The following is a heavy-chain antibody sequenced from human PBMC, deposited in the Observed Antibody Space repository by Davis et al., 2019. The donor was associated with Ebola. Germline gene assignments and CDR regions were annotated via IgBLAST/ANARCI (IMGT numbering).Heavy chain of an antibody. CDR1: GFTFSSYW. CDR3: ARAWESSNSRYMDV. V-gene: IGHV3-7*01. D-gene: IGHD2-2*01. Sequence: GESLKISCAASGFTFSSYWMSWVRQAPGKGLEWVANIKQDGSEKYYVDSVKGRFTISRDNAKNSLYLQMNSLRAADTAVYYCARAWESSNSRYMDVWGRGTTVTVSS. CDR2: IKQDGSEK. J-gene: IGHJ6*02.